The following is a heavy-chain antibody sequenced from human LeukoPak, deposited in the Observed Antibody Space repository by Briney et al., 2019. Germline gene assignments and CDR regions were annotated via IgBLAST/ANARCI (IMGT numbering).Heavy chain of an antibody. J-gene: IGHJ4*02. D-gene: IGHD3-10*01. V-gene: IGHV3-30-3*01. Sequence: GGSLRLSCAASGFTFDDYDMSWVRQAPGKGLEWVAAMSSDGSNKNYADSVKGRFTISRDNFKNTLFLEMNSLRPEDMAVYYCARDRGGSGSYYSDYWGQGTLVIVSS. CDR3: ARDRGGSGSYYSDY. CDR2: MSSDGSNK. CDR1: GFTFDDYD.